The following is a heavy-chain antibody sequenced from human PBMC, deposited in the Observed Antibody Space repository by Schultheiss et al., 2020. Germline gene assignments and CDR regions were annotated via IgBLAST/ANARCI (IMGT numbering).Heavy chain of an antibody. V-gene: IGHV4-59*01. J-gene: IGHJ6*02. CDR3: ARGVATPEPNGMDV. Sequence: SETLSLTCTVSGGSISSYYWSWIRQPPGKGLEWIGYIYYSGSTNYNPSLKSRVTISVDTSKNQFSLKLSSVTAADTAVYYCARGVATPEPNGMDVWGQGTTGTVSS. CDR2: IYYSGST. D-gene: IGHD5-12*01. CDR1: GGSISSYY.